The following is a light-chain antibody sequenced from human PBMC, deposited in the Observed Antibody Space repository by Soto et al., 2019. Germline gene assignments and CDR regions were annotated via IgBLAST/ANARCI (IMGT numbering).Light chain of an antibody. Sequence: EIVMTQSPATLSVSPGESATLSCMDSQSISSSKLAWYQQKPGQAPRPLIYGTSSRATGIPDRFSGSGSGTDFTLTISRLEPEDFAVYYCQQYGSSPITFGQGTRLEIK. CDR3: QQYGSSPIT. V-gene: IGKV3-20*01. CDR1: QSISSSK. CDR2: GTS. J-gene: IGKJ5*01.